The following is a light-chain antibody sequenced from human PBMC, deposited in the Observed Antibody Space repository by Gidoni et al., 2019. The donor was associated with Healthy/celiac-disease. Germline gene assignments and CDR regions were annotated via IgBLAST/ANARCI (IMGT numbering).Light chain of an antibody. CDR2: DAS. V-gene: IGKV3-11*01. CDR3: QQRSNFLT. J-gene: IGKJ4*01. Sequence: EIVLTQSPATLSLSPGERATLYCRASQSVSSYLAWYQQKPGQAPRLLIYDASNRATGIPARFSGSGSGTDFTLTISSLEPEDFAVYYCQQRSNFLTFGGGTKVEIK. CDR1: QSVSSY.